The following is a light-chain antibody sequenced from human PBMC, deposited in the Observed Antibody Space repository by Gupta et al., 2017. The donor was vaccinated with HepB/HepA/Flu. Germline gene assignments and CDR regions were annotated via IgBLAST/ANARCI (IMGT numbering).Light chain of an antibody. CDR1: QSFTRGY. J-gene: IGKJ4*01. Sequence: EIVLTQSPGTLSLSPGERATLSCRASQSFTRGYLAWYQQKPGQAPRLRIYGASSRATGVPDRFSGSESGTDFTLTISRLEPEDFAVYYCQHYDYSIPLSFGGGTKVEMK. V-gene: IGKV3-20*01. CDR3: QHYDYSIPLS. CDR2: GAS.